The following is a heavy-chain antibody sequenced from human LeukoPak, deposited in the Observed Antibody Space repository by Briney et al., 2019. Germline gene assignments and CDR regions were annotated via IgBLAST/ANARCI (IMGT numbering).Heavy chain of an antibody. V-gene: IGHV3-7*01. D-gene: IGHD2-15*01. J-gene: IGHJ4*02. CDR2: IKGDGSKI. Sequence: GGSLRLSCGASGFTFSEYWMSWVRQAPGRGPEWVANIKGDGSKIYYVDSVKGRFTISRDNDKNSLYLQMNNLRVEDTAAYHCARDGSCFDFWGQGALVTVSS. CDR1: GFTFSEYW. CDR3: ARDGSCFDF.